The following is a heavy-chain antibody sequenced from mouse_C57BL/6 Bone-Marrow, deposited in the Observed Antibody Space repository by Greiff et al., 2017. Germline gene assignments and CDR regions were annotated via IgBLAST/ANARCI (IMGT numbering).Heavy chain of an antibody. J-gene: IGHJ1*03. CDR3: ARSPTVVDWYFDV. CDR2: INPRTGGT. CDR1: GYSFTGYY. V-gene: IGHV1-42*01. Sequence: VQLQQSGPELVKPGASVKISCKASGYSFTGYYMNWVKQSPEKSLEWIGEINPRTGGTTYNQKFKAKATLTVDKSSSTAYMQLKSLTSEDSAVYYCARSPTVVDWYFDVWGTGTTVTVSS. D-gene: IGHD1-1*01.